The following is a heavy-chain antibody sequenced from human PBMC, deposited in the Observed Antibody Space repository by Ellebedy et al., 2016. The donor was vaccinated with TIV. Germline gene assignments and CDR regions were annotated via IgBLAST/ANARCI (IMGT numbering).Heavy chain of an antibody. D-gene: IGHD3-3*01. CDR3: ARGGILLVWSGYIPGRYFDL. J-gene: IGHJ2*01. V-gene: IGHV3-30-3*01. CDR1: GFTFSSYA. CDR2: ISYDGSNK. Sequence: GGSLRLSCAASGFTFSSYAMHWVRQAPGKGLEWVAVISYDGSNKYYADSVKGRFTSSRDNSKNTLYLQMNSLRAEDTAVYYCARGGILLVWSGYIPGRYFDLWGRGTLVTVSS.